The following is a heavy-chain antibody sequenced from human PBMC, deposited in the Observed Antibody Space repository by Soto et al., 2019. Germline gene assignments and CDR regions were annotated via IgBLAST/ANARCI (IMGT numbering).Heavy chain of an antibody. Sequence: EVQLLESGGGLVQPGGSLRLSCGASGITFSNYAMSWVRQAPGKGLEWVSSIGGVGGSTYYADSVKGRFTISRDNSKNPLYLEMNSLRAEDTALYYCAKDRDVIPRALDDWGQGTLVSVSS. CDR2: IGGVGGST. J-gene: IGHJ4*02. D-gene: IGHD2-21*01. CDR3: AKDRDVIPRALDD. CDR1: GITFSNYA. V-gene: IGHV3-23*01.